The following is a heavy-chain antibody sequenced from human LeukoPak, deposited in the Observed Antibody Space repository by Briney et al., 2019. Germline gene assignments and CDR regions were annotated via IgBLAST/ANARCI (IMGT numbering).Heavy chain of an antibody. CDR2: IYSGGST. V-gene: IGHV3-53*01. D-gene: IGHD1-1*01. CDR3: ARGPAGYN. J-gene: IGHJ4*02. Sequence: GGSLRLTCAASGFTVSSNHMSWVRQAPGKGLEWVSVIYSGGSTDYADSVKGRFTISRDNLKNTLYLQMNSLRAEDTAVYYCARGPAGYNWGQGTLVTFSS. CDR1: GFTVSSNH.